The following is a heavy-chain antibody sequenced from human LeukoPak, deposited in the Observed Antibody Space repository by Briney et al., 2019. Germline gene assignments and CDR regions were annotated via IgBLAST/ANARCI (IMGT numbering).Heavy chain of an antibody. CDR1: GFTFSSYG. CDR3: AKDLQVWYYGSGKDYYYYGMDV. J-gene: IGHJ6*02. CDR2: ISYDGSNK. D-gene: IGHD3-10*01. Sequence: PGRSLRLSCAASGFTFSSYGMHWVRQAPGKGLEWVAVISYDGSNKYYADSVKGRSTISRDNSKNTLYLQMNSLRAEDTAVYYCAKDLQVWYYGSGKDYYYYGMDVWGQGTTVTVSS. V-gene: IGHV3-30*18.